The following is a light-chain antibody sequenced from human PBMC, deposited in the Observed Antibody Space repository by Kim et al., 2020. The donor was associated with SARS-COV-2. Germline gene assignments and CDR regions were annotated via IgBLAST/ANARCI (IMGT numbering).Light chain of an antibody. CDR1: QSVSSN. J-gene: IGKJ4*01. V-gene: IGKV3-15*01. CDR2: GAS. CDR3: QQYNNWPPT. Sequence: LAPGERATLSCRASQSVSSNLAWYQQKPGQAPRLLIYGASTRATGIPARFSGSGSGTEFTLTISSLQSEDFAVYYCQQYNNWPPTFGGGTKVDIK.